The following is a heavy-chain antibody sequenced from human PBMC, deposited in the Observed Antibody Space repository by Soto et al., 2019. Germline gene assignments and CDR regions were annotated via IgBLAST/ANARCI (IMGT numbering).Heavy chain of an antibody. Sequence: QVQLQQWGAGLLKPSETLSLTCAVYGGSFSGYYWSWIRQPPGKGLEWIGEINHSGSTNYNPSLKSRVTISVDTSKNQFSLKLSSVTAADTAVYYCARLPTTVTTRWVYYGMDVWGQGTTVTVSS. D-gene: IGHD4-4*01. CDR2: INHSGST. CDR3: ARLPTTVTTRWVYYGMDV. CDR1: GGSFSGYY. V-gene: IGHV4-34*01. J-gene: IGHJ6*02.